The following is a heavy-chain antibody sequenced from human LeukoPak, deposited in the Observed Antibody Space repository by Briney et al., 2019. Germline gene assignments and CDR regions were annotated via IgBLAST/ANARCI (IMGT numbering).Heavy chain of an antibody. CDR1: GYSFTTSW. D-gene: IGHD3-22*01. Sequence: GESLKISCKGSGYSFTTSWIGWVRQMPGKGLEWMGIIYPGDSDTKYSPSFQGQVTISADKSITTAYLRWSSLKASDTAMYYCARLSSGYSKDYWGQGTLVTVSS. CDR3: ARLSSGYSKDY. V-gene: IGHV5-51*01. J-gene: IGHJ4*02. CDR2: IYPGDSDT.